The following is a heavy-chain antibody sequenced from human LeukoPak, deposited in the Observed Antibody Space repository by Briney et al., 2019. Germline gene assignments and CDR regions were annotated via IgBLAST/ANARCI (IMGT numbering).Heavy chain of an antibody. CDR3: ARRTTTYYYDSSGYS. CDR1: GGSFSGYY. V-gene: IGHV4-34*01. Sequence: ASETLSLTCAVYGGSFSGYYWSWIRQPPGKGLEWIGEINHSGSTNYNPSLKSRVTISVDTSKNQFSLKLSSVTAADTAVYYCARRTTTYYYDSSGYSWGQGTLVTVSS. D-gene: IGHD3-22*01. CDR2: INHSGST. J-gene: IGHJ5*02.